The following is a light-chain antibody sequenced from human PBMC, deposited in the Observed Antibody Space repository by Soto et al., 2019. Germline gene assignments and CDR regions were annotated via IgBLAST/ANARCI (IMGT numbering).Light chain of an antibody. CDR1: QSVSSN. Sequence: EIVMTQSPGTLSVSPGERATLSCRASQSVSSNVAWYQQKPGQAPRLLIYCASTKATGIPARFSGSRSGTEFTLTISSLQSEDFAVYYCQQYNNWPRTFGQGTKVEIK. V-gene: IGKV3-15*01. CDR2: CAS. J-gene: IGKJ1*01. CDR3: QQYNNWPRT.